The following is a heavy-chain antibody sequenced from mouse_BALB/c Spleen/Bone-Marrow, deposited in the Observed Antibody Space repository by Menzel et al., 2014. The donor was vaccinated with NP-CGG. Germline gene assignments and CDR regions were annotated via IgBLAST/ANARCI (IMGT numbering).Heavy chain of an antibody. J-gene: IGHJ3*01. CDR3: VRGGPWFVY. CDR2: IFPLNGDI. V-gene: IGHV1S29*02. Sequence: VQLQQSGPELVKPGASVKISCKASGYTFTDYNIHWVKQSQGMSLEWIGYIFPLNGDIGYNQKFKIKATLTVDNSSNTAYMEFRSLTSEDSAVYYCVRGGPWFVYWGQGTLVTVSA. D-gene: IGHD3-3*01. CDR1: GYTFTDYN.